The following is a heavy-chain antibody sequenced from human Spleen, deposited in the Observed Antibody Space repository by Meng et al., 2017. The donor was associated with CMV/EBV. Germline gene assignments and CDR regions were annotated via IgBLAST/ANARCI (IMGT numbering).Heavy chain of an antibody. D-gene: IGHD2-21*01. CDR3: VRVEGGIVLGDN. V-gene: IGHV4-34*01. J-gene: IGHJ4*02. CDR1: GGSFSNYH. CDR2: INESGNT. Sequence: SETLSLTCGVSGGSFSNYHWGWIRQPPGKGLEWIGEINESGNTNYNPSLKSRVIISLDTSKSQFSLSLNSVTAADTAVYYCVRVEGGIVLGDNWGQGTLVTVSS.